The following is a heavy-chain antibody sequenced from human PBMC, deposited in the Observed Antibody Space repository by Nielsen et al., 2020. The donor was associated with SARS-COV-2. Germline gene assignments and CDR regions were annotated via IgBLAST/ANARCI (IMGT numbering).Heavy chain of an antibody. D-gene: IGHD4-17*01. CDR3: AKTPSTVTALDWYFDL. CDR2: IRYDGSNK. Sequence: GESLKISCAASGFTFSSYGMHWVRQAPGKGLEWVAFIRYDGSNKYYADSVKGRFTISRDNSKNTLYLQMNSLRAEDTAVYYCAKTPSTVTALDWYFDLWGRGTLVTVSS. V-gene: IGHV3-30*02. CDR1: GFTFSSYG. J-gene: IGHJ2*01.